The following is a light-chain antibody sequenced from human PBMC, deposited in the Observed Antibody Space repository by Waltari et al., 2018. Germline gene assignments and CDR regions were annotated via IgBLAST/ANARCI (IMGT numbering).Light chain of an antibody. J-gene: IGKJ1*01. CDR3: KQYIDWPPGT. Sequence: IVMTQSPASLSVSPGERATLSCKTSQSISTNLAWYQQKPGQAPRLLIYAASTRATGFAARFSGSGSGTEFTLTISSLQSEDFAIYYCKQYIDWPPGTFGQGTRVEIK. V-gene: IGKV3-15*01. CDR1: QSISTN. CDR2: AAS.